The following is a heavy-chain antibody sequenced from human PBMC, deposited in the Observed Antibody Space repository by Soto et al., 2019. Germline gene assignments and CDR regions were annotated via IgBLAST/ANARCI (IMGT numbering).Heavy chain of an antibody. J-gene: IGHJ4*02. CDR3: ARGRGLWFGELLDY. V-gene: IGHV4-34*01. Sequence: QVQLQQWGAGLLKPSETLSLTCAVYGGSFSGYYWSWIRQPPGKGLEWIGEINHSGSTNYNPSLKSRVTISVDTSKNQFSLTLSSVTAADTAVYYCARGRGLWFGELLDYWGQGTLVTVSS. D-gene: IGHD3-10*01. CDR1: GGSFSGYY. CDR2: INHSGST.